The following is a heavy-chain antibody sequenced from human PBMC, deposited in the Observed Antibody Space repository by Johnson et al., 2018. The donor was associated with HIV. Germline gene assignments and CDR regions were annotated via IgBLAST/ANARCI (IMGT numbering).Heavy chain of an antibody. D-gene: IGHD6-13*01. Sequence: QVLLVESGGGLVQPGGSLRLSCAASGFTFSSYAMHWVRQPPGKGLEWVAVISYGGNKQYYVDSVEGRFTISRDNSKDTLYLQMNSLRAEDTAVYYCARLSGQQLVPRVGPFDIWGQGTMVTVSS. CDR1: GFTFSSYA. CDR3: ARLSGQQLVPRVGPFDI. V-gene: IGHV3-30-3*01. CDR2: ISYGGNKQ. J-gene: IGHJ3*02.